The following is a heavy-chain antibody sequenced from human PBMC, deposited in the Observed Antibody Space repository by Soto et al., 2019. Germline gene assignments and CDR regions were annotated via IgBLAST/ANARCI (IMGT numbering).Heavy chain of an antibody. V-gene: IGHV1-69*01. Sequence: QVQLVQSGAEVKKPGSSVKVSCKASGGTFSSYAISWVRQAPGQGLEWMGGIIPIFGTANYAQKFQGRVKITADEATSTAYMELSSLRSEDTAVYYCARGPLTLYDSSGYYYGAFDIWGQGTMVTVSS. CDR2: IIPIFGTA. CDR3: ARGPLTLYDSSGYYYGAFDI. J-gene: IGHJ3*02. D-gene: IGHD3-22*01. CDR1: GGTFSSYA.